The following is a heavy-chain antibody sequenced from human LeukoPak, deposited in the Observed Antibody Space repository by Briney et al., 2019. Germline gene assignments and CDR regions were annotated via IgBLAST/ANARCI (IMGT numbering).Heavy chain of an antibody. Sequence: GGSLRLSCAASGFTFSSYDMHWVRHATGKGLEWVSAIGTAGDTYYPGSVKGRFTISRENAKNSLYLQMNSLRAGDTAVYYCARGEASGSYYNWFDPWGQGTLVTVSS. D-gene: IGHD1-26*01. J-gene: IGHJ5*02. V-gene: IGHV3-13*01. CDR1: GFTFSSYD. CDR2: IGTAGDT. CDR3: ARGEASGSYYNWFDP.